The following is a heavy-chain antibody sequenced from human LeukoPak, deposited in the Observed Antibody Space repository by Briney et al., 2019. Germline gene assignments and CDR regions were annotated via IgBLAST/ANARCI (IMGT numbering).Heavy chain of an antibody. J-gene: IGHJ4*02. CDR2: ISGSGGST. CDR3: AKQGNTYYYGSGSPDFDY. D-gene: IGHD3-10*01. Sequence: GGSLRLSCAASGFTFSNYGMNWVRQAPGKGLEWVSAISGSGGSTYYADSVKGRFTISRDNSKNTLYLQMNSLRAEDTAVYYCAKQGNTYYYGSGSPDFDYWGQGTLVTVSS. CDR1: GFTFSNYG. V-gene: IGHV3-23*01.